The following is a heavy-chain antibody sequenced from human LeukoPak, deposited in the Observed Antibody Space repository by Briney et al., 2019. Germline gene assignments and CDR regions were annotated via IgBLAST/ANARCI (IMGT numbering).Heavy chain of an antibody. Sequence: SETLSLTCTVSGGSISSYYWSWIRQPPGKGLEWIGYMYYSGSPNYNPSLESRVTISVDKSKNQFSLKLSSVTAADTAVYYCARVGQRYYFDYWGQGTLVTVSS. V-gene: IGHV4-59*12. CDR3: ARVGQRYYFDY. D-gene: IGHD1-1*01. CDR2: MYYSGSP. J-gene: IGHJ4*02. CDR1: GGSISSYY.